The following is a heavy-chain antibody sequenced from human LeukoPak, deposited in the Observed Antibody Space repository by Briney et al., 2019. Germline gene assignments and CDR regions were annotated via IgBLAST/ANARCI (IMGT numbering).Heavy chain of an antibody. V-gene: IGHV4-4*07. CDR3: AREGYDSSGYYTPAFDY. CDR1: GGSISSYY. D-gene: IGHD3-22*01. J-gene: IGHJ4*02. CDR2: IYTSGST. Sequence: SETLSLTCTVSGGSISSYYWSWIRQPAGKGLEWIGRIYTSGSTNYNPSLKSRVTMSVDTSKNQFSLKLSSVTAADTAVYYCAREGYDSSGYYTPAFDYWGQGTLVTVSS.